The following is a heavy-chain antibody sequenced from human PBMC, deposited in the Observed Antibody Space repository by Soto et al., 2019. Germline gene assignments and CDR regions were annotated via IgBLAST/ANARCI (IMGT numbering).Heavy chain of an antibody. Sequence: PSETLSLTCAVHGGSFSGYYCSWIRQPPGKGLEWIGEINHSGSTNYNPSLKSRVTISVDTSENQFSLKLSSVTAADTAVYYCARDLWGYCGTDCYPLDVWGQGTTVT. J-gene: IGHJ6*02. CDR1: GGSFSGYY. CDR3: ARDLWGYCGTDCYPLDV. V-gene: IGHV4-34*01. CDR2: INHSGST. D-gene: IGHD2-21*02.